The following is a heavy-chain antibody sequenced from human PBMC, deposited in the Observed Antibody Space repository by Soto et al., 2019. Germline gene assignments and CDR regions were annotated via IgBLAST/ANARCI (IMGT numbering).Heavy chain of an antibody. J-gene: IGHJ6*02. Sequence: VQLVESGGGVVQPGRSLRLSCAASGFTFSSYGMHWVRQAPGKGLEWVAVISYDGSNKYYADSVKGRFTISRDNSKNTLYLQMNSLRAEDTAVYYCAKGGGGSGSYLYYYYGMDVWGQGTTVTVSS. CDR3: AKGGGGSGSYLYYYYGMDV. V-gene: IGHV3-30*18. D-gene: IGHD3-10*01. CDR2: ISYDGSNK. CDR1: GFTFSSYG.